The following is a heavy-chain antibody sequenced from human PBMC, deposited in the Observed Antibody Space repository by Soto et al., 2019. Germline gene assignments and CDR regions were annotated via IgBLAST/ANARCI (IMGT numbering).Heavy chain of an antibody. CDR2: ISADKGNT. CDR1: GYTFISNG. CDR3: ARDRAHGFDI. V-gene: IGHV1-18*04. J-gene: IGHJ3*02. Sequence: QAQLVQSGGKVKRPGASVKVSCKASGYTFISNGISWVRQAPGQGLEWMGWISADKGNTNYAQKLQGRVSMTRDTSTSTVYMELRSLRSEDTAVYFCARDRAHGFDIWGQGTMVTVSS.